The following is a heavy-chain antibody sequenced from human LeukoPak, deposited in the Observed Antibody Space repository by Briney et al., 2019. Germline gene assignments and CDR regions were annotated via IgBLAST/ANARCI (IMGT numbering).Heavy chain of an antibody. J-gene: IGHJ4*02. D-gene: IGHD1-26*01. CDR1: GFTFSSYS. Sequence: PGGSLRLSCAASGFTFSSYSMNWVRQAPGKGLEWVALISYDGRSNKYYADSVKGRFTISRDNSKNTLSLQMNSLRAEDTAVYYCANGESGSYDQVIDYWGQGTLVAVSS. CDR2: ISYDGRSNK. CDR3: ANGESGSYDQVIDY. V-gene: IGHV3-30*18.